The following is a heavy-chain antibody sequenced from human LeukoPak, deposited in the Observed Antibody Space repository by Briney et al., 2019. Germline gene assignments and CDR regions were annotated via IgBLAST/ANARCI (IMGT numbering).Heavy chain of an antibody. Sequence: PSETLSLTCTLAGGSTSSYYWSWIRQPPGKGLEWIGYIYYSGSTNYNPSLKSRVTISVDTSKNQFSLKLSSVTAADTAVYYCARGYSWAFDIWGQGTMVTVSS. CDR2: IYYSGST. D-gene: IGHD2-21*01. CDR1: GGSTSSYY. CDR3: ARGYSWAFDI. V-gene: IGHV4-59*01. J-gene: IGHJ3*02.